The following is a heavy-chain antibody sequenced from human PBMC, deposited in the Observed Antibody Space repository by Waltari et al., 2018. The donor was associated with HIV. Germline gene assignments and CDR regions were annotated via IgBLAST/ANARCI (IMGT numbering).Heavy chain of an antibody. D-gene: IGHD3-16*01. CDR3: ARDRRLGDAFDI. J-gene: IGHJ3*02. V-gene: IGHV4-38-2*02. Sequence: QVQLQESGPGLVKPSETLSLTCTVSGYSISSGYYWGWIRQPPGKGLEWIGSIYHSGSTYYNPSLKSRVTISVDTSKNQFSLKLSSVTAADTAVYYCARDRRLGDAFDIWGQGTMVTVSS. CDR2: IYHSGST. CDR1: GYSISSGYY.